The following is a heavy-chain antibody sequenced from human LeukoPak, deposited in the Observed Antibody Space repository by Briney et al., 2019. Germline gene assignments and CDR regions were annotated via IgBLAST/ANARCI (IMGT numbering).Heavy chain of an antibody. CDR3: ARSTVAGTPLDY. Sequence: PSETLSLTCTVSGYSISSGYYWGWIRQPPGKGLEWIGSIYHSGSTYYNPSLKSRVTISVDTSQNQFSLKLSSVTAADTAVYYCARSTVAGTPLDYWGQGTLVTVSS. J-gene: IGHJ4*02. D-gene: IGHD6-19*01. V-gene: IGHV4-38-2*02. CDR2: IYHSGST. CDR1: GYSISSGYY.